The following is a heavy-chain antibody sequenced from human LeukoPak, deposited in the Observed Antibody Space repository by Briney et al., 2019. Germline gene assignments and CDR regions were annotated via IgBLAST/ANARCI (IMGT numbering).Heavy chain of an antibody. CDR3: AKDRMVRGVIITCLDY. CDR1: GFTFDDYA. Sequence: PGRSLRLSCAASGFTFDDYAMHWVRQAPGKGLEWVSGISWNSGSIGYADSVKGRFTISRDNAKNSLYLQMNNLRAEDTALYYCAKDRMVRGVIITCLDYWGQGTLVTVSS. V-gene: IGHV3-9*01. D-gene: IGHD3-10*01. CDR2: ISWNSGSI. J-gene: IGHJ4*02.